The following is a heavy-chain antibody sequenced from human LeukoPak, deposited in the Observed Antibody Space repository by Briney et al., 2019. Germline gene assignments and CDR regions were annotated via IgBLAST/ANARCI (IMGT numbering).Heavy chain of an antibody. Sequence: SETLSLTCTVSGGSISSHYWSWIRQPPGKGLEWIGYIYYSGSTNYNPSLKSRVTISVDTSKNQFSLKLSSVTAADTAVYYCARASVSAAGTTPFDYWGQGTLVTVSS. J-gene: IGHJ4*02. V-gene: IGHV4-59*11. CDR1: GGSISSHY. D-gene: IGHD6-13*01. CDR2: IYYSGST. CDR3: ARASVSAAGTTPFDY.